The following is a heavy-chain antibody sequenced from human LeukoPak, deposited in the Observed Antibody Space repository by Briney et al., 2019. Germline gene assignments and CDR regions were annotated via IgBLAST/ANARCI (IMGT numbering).Heavy chain of an antibody. V-gene: IGHV3-33*06. D-gene: IGHD3-22*01. CDR1: GFTFSSYG. CDR3: AKVRYYYDSSGSSYYFDY. J-gene: IGHJ4*02. CDR2: IWYDGSNK. Sequence: PGMSLRLSCAASGFTFSSYGMHWVRQAPGKGLEWVAVIWYDGSNKYYADSVKGRFTISRDNSKNTLYLQMNSLRAEDTAVYYCAKVRYYYDSSGSSYYFDYWGQGTLVTVSS.